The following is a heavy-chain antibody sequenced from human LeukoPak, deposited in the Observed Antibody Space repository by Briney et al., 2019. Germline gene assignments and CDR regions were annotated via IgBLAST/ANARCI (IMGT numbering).Heavy chain of an antibody. CDR3: ARDSVRGVRGVIINPQGAFDI. V-gene: IGHV3-21*01. CDR1: GFTFSSYS. D-gene: IGHD3-10*01. CDR2: ISSSSSYI. J-gene: IGHJ3*02. Sequence: GGSLRLSCAASGFTFSSYSMNWVRQAPGKGLEWVSSISSSSSYIYYADSVKGRFTISRDNAKNSLYLKMNSLRAEDTAVYYCARDSVRGVRGVIINPQGAFDIWGQGTMVTVSS.